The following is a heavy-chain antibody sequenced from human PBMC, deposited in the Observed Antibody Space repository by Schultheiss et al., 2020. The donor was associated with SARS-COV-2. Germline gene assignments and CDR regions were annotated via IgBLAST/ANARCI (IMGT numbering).Heavy chain of an antibody. CDR3: ARESRLAARLLDY. J-gene: IGHJ4*02. CDR2: IYSGGST. D-gene: IGHD6-6*01. Sequence: GGSLRLSCAASGFTVSSNYMSWVRQAPGKGLEWVSVIYSGGSTYYADSVKGRFTISRDNSKNTLYLQMNSLRAEDTAVYYCARESRLAARLLDYWGQGTLVTVSS. V-gene: IGHV3-53*01. CDR1: GFTVSSNY.